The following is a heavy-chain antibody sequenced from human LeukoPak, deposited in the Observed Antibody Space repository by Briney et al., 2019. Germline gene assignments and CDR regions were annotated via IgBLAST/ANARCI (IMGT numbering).Heavy chain of an antibody. V-gene: IGHV3-30*04. Sequence: GRSLRLSCAASGFTFSSYAMHWVRQAPGKGQEWVAVISYDGSNKYYADSVKGRFTISRDNSKNTLYLQMNSLRAEDTAVYYCASGPPYYNYYGMDVWGQGTTVTVPS. CDR3: ASGPPYYNYYGMDV. CDR2: ISYDGSNK. CDR1: GFTFSSYA. J-gene: IGHJ6*02.